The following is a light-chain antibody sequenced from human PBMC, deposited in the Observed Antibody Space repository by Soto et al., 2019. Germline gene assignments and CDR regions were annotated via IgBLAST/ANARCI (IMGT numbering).Light chain of an antibody. CDR2: SNN. V-gene: IGLV1-44*01. J-gene: IGLJ3*02. Sequence: QSVLTQPPSASGTPGQRVTFFCSGSSSNIGSNTVNWYQQLPGTAPKLLIYSNNQRPSGVPDRFSGSKSGTSASLAISGLQSEDEADYYCAAWDDSLNGWVFGGGTKLTVL. CDR1: SSNIGSNT. CDR3: AAWDDSLNGWV.